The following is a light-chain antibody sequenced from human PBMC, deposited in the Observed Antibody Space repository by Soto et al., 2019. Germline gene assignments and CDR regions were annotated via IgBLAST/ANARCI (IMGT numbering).Light chain of an antibody. CDR2: DAP. V-gene: IGKV3-11*01. Sequence: EIVLIQSPATLSLSPGERSTLSCMAIQSVSSYLAWYQQKPGQATMLLIYDAPNRATGIPARFSGSGSGTDFTLTISSLEPEDFAVYHCQQRSNWPPAITFGQGTRLEIK. J-gene: IGKJ5*01. CDR3: QQRSNWPPAIT. CDR1: QSVSSY.